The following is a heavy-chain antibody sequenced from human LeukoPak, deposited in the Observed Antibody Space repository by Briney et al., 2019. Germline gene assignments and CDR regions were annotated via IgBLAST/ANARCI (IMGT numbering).Heavy chain of an antibody. CDR3: ARDAGNSGYGCDL. CDR2: IRSTSET. Sequence: GGSLRLSCAASGFISSQYGFNWVRQAPGKGLEWVSHIRSTSETFYADSVKGRFTISRDHARNSLYLQMNHLRGEDTAIYYCARDAGNSGYGCDLWGQGTLVTVSS. V-gene: IGHV3-48*01. D-gene: IGHD5-12*01. CDR1: GFISSQYG. J-gene: IGHJ5*02.